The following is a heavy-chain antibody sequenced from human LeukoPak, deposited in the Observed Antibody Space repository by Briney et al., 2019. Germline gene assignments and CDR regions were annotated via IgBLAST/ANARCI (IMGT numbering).Heavy chain of an antibody. CDR1: GFTFSSHR. J-gene: IGHJ4*02. V-gene: IGHV3-21*01. CDR2: ISSSTSYI. CDR3: ARAGGSTVSHSDY. D-gene: IGHD4-17*01. Sequence: GGSLRLSCAASGFTFSSHRMNWIRQARGKGLEWVSSISSSTSYIYYADSVKGRFTISKDNAKNSLYLQMNSLRAEDTAVYYCARAGGSTVSHSDYWGQGTLVTVSS.